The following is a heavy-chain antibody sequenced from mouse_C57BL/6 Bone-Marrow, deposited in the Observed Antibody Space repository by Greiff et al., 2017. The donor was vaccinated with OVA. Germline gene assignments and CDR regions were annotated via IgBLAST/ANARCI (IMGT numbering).Heavy chain of an antibody. CDR3: ARRDRDGYVYYAMDY. D-gene: IGHD2-3*01. CDR2: ISSGSSTI. Sequence: EVQLVASWGGLVKPGGSLKLSCAASGFTFSDYGMHWVRQAPEKGLEWVAYISSGSSTIYYADTVKGRFTISRDNAKNTLFLQMTSLRSEDTAMYYCARRDRDGYVYYAMDYWGQGTSVTVSS. J-gene: IGHJ4*01. CDR1: GFTFSDYG. V-gene: IGHV5-17*01.